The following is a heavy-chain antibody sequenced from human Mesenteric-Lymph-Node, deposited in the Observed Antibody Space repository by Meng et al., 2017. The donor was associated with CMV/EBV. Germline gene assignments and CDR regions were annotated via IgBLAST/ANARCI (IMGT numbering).Heavy chain of an antibody. J-gene: IGHJ4*02. CDR2: ISGGVDVI. CDR1: GFIFSNYG. CDR3: ASMWEGGY. D-gene: IGHD1-26*01. Sequence: GESLKISCAASGFIFSNYGMHWVRQAPGKGLEWVSYISGGVDVIYYADSVKGRFTISRDNAGNSLYLQMNSLRVEDTALYYCASMWEGGYWGQGALVTVSS. V-gene: IGHV3-48*04.